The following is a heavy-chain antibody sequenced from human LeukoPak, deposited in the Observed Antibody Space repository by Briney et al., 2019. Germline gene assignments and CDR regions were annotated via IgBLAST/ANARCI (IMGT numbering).Heavy chain of an antibody. Sequence: PGGSLRLSCAASGFTLTTYAMYWVRQAPGKGLVWVSRLTADGRSTIYADSVMGRFTVSRDIAKNTLYLEINSLRADDTAVYYCASAKLGTPTDCWGQGPLVTVSS. CDR1: GFTLTTYA. J-gene: IGHJ4*02. V-gene: IGHV3-74*01. D-gene: IGHD1-26*01. CDR2: LTADGRST. CDR3: ASAKLGTPTDC.